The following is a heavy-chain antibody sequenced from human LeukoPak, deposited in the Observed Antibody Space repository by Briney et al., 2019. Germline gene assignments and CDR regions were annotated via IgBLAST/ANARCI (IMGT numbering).Heavy chain of an antibody. CDR2: INPNSGGT. V-gene: IGHV1-2*02. D-gene: IGHD3-10*01. J-gene: IGHJ4*02. Sequence: GASVKISCKASGYTSTRYYMHWVRHAPGQGLEWRGWINPNSGGTNYAQKCQSRGTMTRDTSISTAYMQLSRLRSHDTAVYYCARGPLWFGELKPVNEVDYWGQGTLVTVSS. CDR3: ARGPLWFGELKPVNEVDY. CDR1: GYTSTRYY.